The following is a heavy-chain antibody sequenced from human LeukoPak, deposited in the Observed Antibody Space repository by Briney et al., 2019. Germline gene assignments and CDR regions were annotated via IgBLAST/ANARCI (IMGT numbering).Heavy chain of an antibody. J-gene: IGHJ4*02. CDR1: GSIFASYW. Sequence: GASLQISCKGSGSIFASYWIGWVRQLPEEGLEWMGIIYPGDSDTRYSPSFQGQVTISADKSISTAYLQWSSLKASDTAMYYCARRGGYSYGSIHYWGQGTLVTVSS. CDR2: IYPGDSDT. D-gene: IGHD5-18*01. V-gene: IGHV5-51*01. CDR3: ARRGGYSYGSIHY.